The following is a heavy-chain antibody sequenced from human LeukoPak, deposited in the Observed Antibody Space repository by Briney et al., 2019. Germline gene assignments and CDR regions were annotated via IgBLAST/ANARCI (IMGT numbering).Heavy chain of an antibody. CDR2: IFYSGST. D-gene: IGHD3-9*01. Sequence: SETLSLTCTVSGGSLSSYYWTWIRQPPGKGLEWIGYIFYSGSTNYNPSLKRRVTMSVDTSKNQFSLKLNSVTAADTAVYYCARSGTLTGYLYWGQGALVTVSS. CDR3: ARSGTLTGYLY. CDR1: GGSLSSYY. J-gene: IGHJ4*02. V-gene: IGHV4-59*01.